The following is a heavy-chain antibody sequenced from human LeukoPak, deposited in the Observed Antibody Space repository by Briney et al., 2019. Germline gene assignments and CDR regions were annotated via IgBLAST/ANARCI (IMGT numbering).Heavy chain of an antibody. J-gene: IGHJ4*02. CDR1: GFTFSSYA. D-gene: IGHD3-22*01. Sequence: PGGSLRLSCAASGFTFSSYAMSWVRQAPGKGLEWVSAISGSGGSTYYADSVKGRFTISRDNSKNTLYLQMNSLRAEDTAVYYCATLTLYYYDRTDYWGQGTLVTVSS. CDR2: ISGSGGST. CDR3: ATLTLYYYDRTDY. V-gene: IGHV3-23*01.